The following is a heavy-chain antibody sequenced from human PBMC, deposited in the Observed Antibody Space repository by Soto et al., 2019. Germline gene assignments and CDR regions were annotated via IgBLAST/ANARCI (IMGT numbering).Heavy chain of an antibody. Sequence: QVQLVQSGAEVKKPGSSVKVSCTASGYTFTSYDINWVRQATGQGLEWMVWMNPNSGNTGYAQMFRGRVTMTRNTSIITADMELSSLRSESTAVYYCARGDDYGDYWFDPWGHGTLVTVSS. CDR3: ARGDDYGDYWFDP. V-gene: IGHV1-8*01. CDR1: GYTFTSYD. D-gene: IGHD4-17*01. CDR2: MNPNSGNT. J-gene: IGHJ5*02.